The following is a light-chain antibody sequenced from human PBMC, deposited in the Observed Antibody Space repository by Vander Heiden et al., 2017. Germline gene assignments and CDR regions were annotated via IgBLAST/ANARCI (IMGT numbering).Light chain of an antibody. Sequence: QSVLTQPPSASGTPGQWVTFSCSGSRSNIGSHTVNWYQQLPGPAPKLLIYSNNQRPSGVPDRFSGSKSGTSASLAISGLQSEEEADYYCETWDDSLNGWVFGGGTKLTVL. V-gene: IGLV1-44*01. CDR1: RSNIGSHT. J-gene: IGLJ3*02. CDR2: SNN. CDR3: ETWDDSLNGWV.